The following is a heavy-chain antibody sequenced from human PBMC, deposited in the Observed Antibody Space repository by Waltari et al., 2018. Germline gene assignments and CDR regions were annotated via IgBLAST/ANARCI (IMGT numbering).Heavy chain of an antibody. CDR3: AHNVGGWAENWFDP. CDR1: GFSLSTTGVG. Sequence: QITLKESGPTLVKPTQTLTLTCSFSGFSLSTTGVGVGWIRQPPGEALEWLAVIYWNDVKRYNPSLKSRVTITKDTSKNQVVLIMTNMDPVDTATYYCAHNVGGWAENWFDPWGQGTLVTVSS. D-gene: IGHD6-19*01. J-gene: IGHJ5*02. CDR2: IYWNDVK. V-gene: IGHV2-5*01.